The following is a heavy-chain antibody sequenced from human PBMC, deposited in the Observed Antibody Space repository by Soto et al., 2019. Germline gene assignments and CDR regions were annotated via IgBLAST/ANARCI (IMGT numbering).Heavy chain of an antibody. CDR3: GRREGLATISYYFDY. V-gene: IGHV4-39*01. J-gene: IGHJ4*02. D-gene: IGHD3-9*01. CDR1: GVSVSSSSYY. Sequence: SETLSLTCTVSGVSVSSSSYYWGWVRKPPGKGLEWIGSVYYSGSTYYNPSLERRVTISVDKSKNAFSLKLMSLSAADTAVYYCGRREGLATISYYFDYWGQGALVTVSS. CDR2: VYYSGST.